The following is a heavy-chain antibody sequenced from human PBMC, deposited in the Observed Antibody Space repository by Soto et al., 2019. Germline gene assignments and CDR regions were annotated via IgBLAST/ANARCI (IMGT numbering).Heavy chain of an antibody. D-gene: IGHD1-7*01. CDR2: MNPNSGNR. V-gene: IGHV1-8*01. CDR3: ARGSSILITGTTSSDY. J-gene: IGHJ4*02. CDR1: GYTFTSYD. Sequence: GASVKVSCKASGYTFTSYDINWVRQATGQGLEWMGWMNPNSGNRGYAQKFQGRVTMSRNTSISTAYMELSSLRSEDTAVYYCARGSSILITGTTSSDYWGQGTLVTVSS.